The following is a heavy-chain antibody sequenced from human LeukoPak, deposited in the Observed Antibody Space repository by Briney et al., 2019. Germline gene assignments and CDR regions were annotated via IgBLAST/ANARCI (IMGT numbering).Heavy chain of an antibody. CDR1: GGSISSYY. V-gene: IGHV4-59*01. J-gene: IGHJ6*02. D-gene: IGHD5-18*01. CDR3: ARKGYSYGYMGYYYGMDV. CDR2: IYYSGST. Sequence: KASETLSLTCTVSGGSISSYYRSWIRQPPGKGLEWIGYIYYSGSTNYNPSLKSRVTISVDTSKNQFSLKLSSVTAADTAVYYCARKGYSYGYMGYYYGMDVWGQGTTVTVSS.